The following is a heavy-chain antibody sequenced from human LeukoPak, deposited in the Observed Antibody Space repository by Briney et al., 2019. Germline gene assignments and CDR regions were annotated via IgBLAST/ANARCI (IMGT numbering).Heavy chain of an antibody. CDR1: GYTFTGNH. CDR3: SPGLSNFEYYFDY. Sequence: GASVKVSRKASGYTFTGNHMHWVRQAPGQGLEWMGWINPNSGGTHYAQMFQGRVTMTRDTSISTAYMELSGLTFGDTAVYYCSPGLSNFEYYFDYWGQGTLVTVSS. J-gene: IGHJ4*02. CDR2: INPNSGGT. V-gene: IGHV1-2*02.